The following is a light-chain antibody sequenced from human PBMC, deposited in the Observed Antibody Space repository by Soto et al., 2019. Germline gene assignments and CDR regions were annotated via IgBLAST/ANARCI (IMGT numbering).Light chain of an antibody. V-gene: IGKV3-20*01. CDR2: GAS. J-gene: IGKJ2*01. Sequence: IVLTQSPGTLSLSPGERVTLSCRASQSISSSYLAWYQQKSGQAPRLLIYGASSRATGIPDRFSGNGSGTDFTLTISSLEPEDFAVYYCQQYDSSPYTFGLGTKLEIK. CDR1: QSISSSY. CDR3: QQYDSSPYT.